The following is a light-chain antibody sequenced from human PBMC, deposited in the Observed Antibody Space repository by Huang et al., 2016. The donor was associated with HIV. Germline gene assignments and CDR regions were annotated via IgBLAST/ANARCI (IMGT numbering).Light chain of an antibody. Sequence: DIQMTQSPATLSASVGDRITITCRASQTISSWLAWYQQKPGKAPNLLIYAASSLQIGVPSRFSGSGSGTDFTLTISSLQPDDVATYYCQQYNSYSPLTFGGGTKVEI. CDR1: QTISSW. V-gene: IGKV1-5*01. CDR3: QQYNSYSPLT. J-gene: IGKJ4*01. CDR2: AAS.